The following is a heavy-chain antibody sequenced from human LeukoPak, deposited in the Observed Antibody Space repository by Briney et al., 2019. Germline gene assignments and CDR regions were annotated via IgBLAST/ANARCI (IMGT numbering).Heavy chain of an antibody. Sequence: GGSLRLSCAASGFTVRDSYMSWVRQAPGKRLEWLSFIYVSGTTFYAASVKGRFTISRDNAKNSLYLQMNSPRAEDTAVYYCARDSWYCSSTSCYLDYWGQGTLVTVSS. CDR1: GFTVRDSY. J-gene: IGHJ4*02. CDR3: ARDSWYCSSTSCYLDY. CDR2: IYVSGTT. D-gene: IGHD2-2*01. V-gene: IGHV3-53*01.